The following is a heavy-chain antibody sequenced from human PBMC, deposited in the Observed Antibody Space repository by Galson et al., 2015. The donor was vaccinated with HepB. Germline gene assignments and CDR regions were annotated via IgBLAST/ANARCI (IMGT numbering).Heavy chain of an antibody. CDR2: INHSGST. CDR3: ARCPTILGMYAFDI. Sequence: ETLSLTCAVYGGSFSGYYWSWIRQPPGKGLEWIGEINHSGSTNYNPSLKSRVTISVDTSKNQFSLKLSSVTAADTAVYYCARCPTILGMYAFDIWGQGAMVTVSS. CDR1: GGSFSGYY. D-gene: IGHD5-12*01. J-gene: IGHJ3*02. V-gene: IGHV4-34*01.